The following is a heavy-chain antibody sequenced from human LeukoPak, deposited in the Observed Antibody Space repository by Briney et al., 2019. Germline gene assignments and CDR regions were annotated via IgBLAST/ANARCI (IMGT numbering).Heavy chain of an antibody. J-gene: IGHJ5*02. CDR3: ARMGGGAVPFP. CDR2: ISSGAGST. Sequence: GGSLRLSCAASGFTFSDYVMSWVRQAPGKGLEWVSSISSGAGSTYYADSVKGRVTISRNDFKDTLYLQMNSLRAEDTAIYYCARMGGGAVPFPWGQGTLVTVSS. D-gene: IGHD2-8*01. CDR1: GFTFSDYV. V-gene: IGHV3-23*01.